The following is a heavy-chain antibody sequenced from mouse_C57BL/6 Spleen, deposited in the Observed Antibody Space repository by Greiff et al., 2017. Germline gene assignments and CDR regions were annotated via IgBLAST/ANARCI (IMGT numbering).Heavy chain of an antibody. CDR1: GYTFTGYW. CDR2: ILPGSGST. Sequence: QVQLQQSGAELMKPGASVKLSCKATGYTFTGYWIEWVKQRPGHGLEWIGEILPGSGSTNYNEKFKGKATFTADTSSNTAYMQLSSLTTEDSAIYYCARFPSNYYGSSYWYFDVWGTGTTVTVSS. CDR3: ARFPSNYYGSSYWYFDV. D-gene: IGHD1-1*01. J-gene: IGHJ1*03. V-gene: IGHV1-9*01.